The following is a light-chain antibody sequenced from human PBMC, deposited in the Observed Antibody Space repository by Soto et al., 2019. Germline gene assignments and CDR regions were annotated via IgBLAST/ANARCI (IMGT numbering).Light chain of an antibody. Sequence: EIVLTQSPGTLSVSPGESATLSCRASQSVSSNYLAWYQQQPGQAPRLLIYGASSRATGIPDRFSGSGSGTDFTLIVSRLEPEDFAVYYCQQYGGSPLTFGGGAKVEIK. CDR3: QQYGGSPLT. J-gene: IGKJ4*01. CDR2: GAS. V-gene: IGKV3-20*01. CDR1: QSVSSNY.